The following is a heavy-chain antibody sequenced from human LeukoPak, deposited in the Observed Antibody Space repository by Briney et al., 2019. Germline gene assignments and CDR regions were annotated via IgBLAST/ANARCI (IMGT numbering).Heavy chain of an antibody. D-gene: IGHD5-18*01. CDR3: AARYRLWYFDL. J-gene: IGHJ2*01. Sequence: SETLSLTCTVSGGSISSYYWSWIRQPPGKGLEWIGYIYYSGSTNYNPSLKSRVTISVDTSKNQFSLKLSSVTAADTAVYYCAARYRLWYFDLWGRGTLVTVSS. CDR1: GGSISSYY. CDR2: IYYSGST. V-gene: IGHV4-59*01.